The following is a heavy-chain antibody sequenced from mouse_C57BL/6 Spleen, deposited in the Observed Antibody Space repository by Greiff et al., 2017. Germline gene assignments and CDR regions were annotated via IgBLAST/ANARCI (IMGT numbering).Heavy chain of an antibody. V-gene: IGHV14-4*01. CDR3: TTPEGGDYFDY. CDR1: GFNIKDDY. J-gene: IGHJ2*01. Sequence: VQLQQSGAELVRPGASVKLSCTASGFNIKDDYMHWVKQRPEQGLEWIGWIDPENGDTEYASKFQGKATITADTSSNTAYLQLSSLTSEDTAVYYCTTPEGGDYFDYWGQGTTLTVSS. CDR2: IDPENGDT.